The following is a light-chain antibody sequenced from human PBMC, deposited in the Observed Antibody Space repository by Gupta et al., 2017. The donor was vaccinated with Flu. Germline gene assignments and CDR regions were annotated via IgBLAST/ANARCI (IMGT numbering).Light chain of an antibody. CDR1: QTLFYRSNNQNY. V-gene: IGKV4-1*01. Sequence: SLGERATINCESSQTLFYRSNNQNYLAWYQQKPGQPPKLIIYWASTRQSGVPDRFNGSGSGTDFTVTISGLQAEDVAVYYCQQYFTKQVTFGHGTKVEIK. CDR2: WAS. J-gene: IGKJ1*01. CDR3: QQYFTKQVT.